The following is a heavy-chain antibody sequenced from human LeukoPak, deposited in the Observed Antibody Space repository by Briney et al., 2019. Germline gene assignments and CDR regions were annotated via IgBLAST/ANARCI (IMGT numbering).Heavy chain of an antibody. D-gene: IGHD1-1*01. V-gene: IGHV1-18*01. CDR3: ARSHFPPGNSTAIRKKAYFDY. CDR2: ISTYNGNT. Sequence: GASVKVSCKSSGYTFTTYGISWVRQAPGQGLEWMGWISTYNGNTNYAQKFEGRVTMTTDTSTTTAHMDLRSLRSDDTATYYCARSHFPPGNSTAIRKKAYFDYWGQGTLVTVPS. J-gene: IGHJ4*02. CDR1: GYTFTTYG.